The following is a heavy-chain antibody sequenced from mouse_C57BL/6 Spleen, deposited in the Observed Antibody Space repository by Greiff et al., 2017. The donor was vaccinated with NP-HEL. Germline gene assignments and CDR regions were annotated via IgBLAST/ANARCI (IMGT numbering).Heavy chain of an antibody. CDR1: GVSFTSHG. V-gene: IGHV2-9*01. CDR3: AKHNLDGYYTY. J-gene: IGHJ3*01. D-gene: IGHD2-3*01. Sequence: QVQLQQSGPGPVAPSQSLSITCPVSGVSFTSHGVDWVRQAPGKGPEWAGVILGGGSTNYNAALMSRLSISKDNSKSQVFLKMNSLQTDDTAMYYCAKHNLDGYYTYWGQGTLVTVSA. CDR2: ILGGGST.